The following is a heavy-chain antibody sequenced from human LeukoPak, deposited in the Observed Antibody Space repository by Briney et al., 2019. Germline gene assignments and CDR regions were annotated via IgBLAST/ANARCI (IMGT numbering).Heavy chain of an antibody. CDR3: ARVLPAASRGYAFDI. V-gene: IGHV1-69*05. CDR1: GGTFSSYA. CDR2: IIPIFGTA. D-gene: IGHD2-2*01. Sequence: SVKVSCKASGGTFSSYAISWVRQAPGQGLEWMGGIIPIFGTANYAQKFQGRVTITTDESTSTAYMELSSLRSEDTAVHYCARVLPAASRGYAFDIWGQGTMVTVSS. J-gene: IGHJ3*02.